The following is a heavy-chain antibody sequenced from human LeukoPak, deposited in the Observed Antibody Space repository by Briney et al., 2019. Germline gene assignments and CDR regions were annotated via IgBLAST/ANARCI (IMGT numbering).Heavy chain of an antibody. Sequence: SGTLSLTCTVSGGSISSSSYFWGWIRQPPGKGLEWIGSIFYSGSTYYNPSLNSRVTISIDTSKNQFSLRLSSVTATDTAVYYCARQMNTVTADYWGQGTLVTVSS. V-gene: IGHV4-39*01. D-gene: IGHD4-17*01. CDR2: IFYSGST. CDR1: GGSISSSSYF. CDR3: ARQMNTVTADY. J-gene: IGHJ4*02.